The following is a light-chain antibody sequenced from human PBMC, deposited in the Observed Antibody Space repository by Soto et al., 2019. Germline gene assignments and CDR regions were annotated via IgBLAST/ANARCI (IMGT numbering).Light chain of an antibody. Sequence: DIQMTQSPSSLSSSVGDRVTITCRASQSSSSYLNWYQQKPGKAPKLLIYDASNLETGVPSRLSGSGYGTHFTFTISSLQPEDIATYYCQQHDNLPLTFGEGTKVDIK. V-gene: IGKV1-33*01. CDR3: QQHDNLPLT. CDR1: QSSSSY. J-gene: IGKJ4*01. CDR2: DAS.